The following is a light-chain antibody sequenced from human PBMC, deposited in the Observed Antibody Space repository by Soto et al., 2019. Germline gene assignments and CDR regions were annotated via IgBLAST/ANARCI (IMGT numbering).Light chain of an antibody. CDR2: GAS. V-gene: IGKV3-15*01. J-gene: IGKJ3*01. CDR1: QSVSSK. Sequence: EIVMTQSPATLSVSPGETVTLSCRASQSVSSKLAWYQQKPGQAPRLLIYGASTRATGIPACFSSSGAGTDFTLAISSLQSQDLAVYFWQHYLNWPPVAFGLGRKVDI. CDR3: QHYLNWPPVA.